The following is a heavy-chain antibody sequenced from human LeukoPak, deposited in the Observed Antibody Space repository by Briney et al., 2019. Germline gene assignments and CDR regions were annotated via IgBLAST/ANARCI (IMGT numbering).Heavy chain of an antibody. CDR1: RYTFSHYW. D-gene: IGHD3-3*01. CDR3: ARAPYYDFWSGYPPDY. J-gene: IGHJ4*02. CDR2: INSDGRST. V-gene: IGHV3-74*01. Sequence: PGWSLTLSRQASRYTFSHYWMHWTRQSPGKGLVWPSGINSDGRSTNYAASVKGRFTISRDNAKNTLYLQMNSLRAEDTAVYYCARAPYYDFWSGYPPDYWGQGTLVTVSS.